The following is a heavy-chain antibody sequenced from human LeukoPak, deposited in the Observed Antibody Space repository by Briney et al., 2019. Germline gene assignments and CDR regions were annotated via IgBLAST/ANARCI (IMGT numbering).Heavy chain of an antibody. CDR1: GGSFSGYY. Sequence: PSGTLSLTCAVYGGSFSGYYWSRIRQPPGKGLEWIGEINHSGSTNYNPSLKSRVTISVDTSKNQFSLKLSSVTAADTAVYYCARVTDGYGDYYFDYWGQGTLVTVSS. D-gene: IGHD4-17*01. CDR2: INHSGST. V-gene: IGHV4-34*01. J-gene: IGHJ4*02. CDR3: ARVTDGYGDYYFDY.